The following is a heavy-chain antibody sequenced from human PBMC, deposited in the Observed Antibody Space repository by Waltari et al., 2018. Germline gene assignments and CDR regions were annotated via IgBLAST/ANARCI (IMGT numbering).Heavy chain of an antibody. CDR2: VLSTGKT. Sequence: QLQESGPGLVKPSGTLSLSCAVSGDSVTSANWWSWLRQSPQRGLEWIGQVLSTGKTNYSPSFASRVTMSLDASTNQFSLKVTSATAADTAVYYCARDRGRGLYLDVWGPGTLVTVSP. CDR1: GDSVTSANW. V-gene: IGHV4-4*02. D-gene: IGHD2-15*01. J-gene: IGHJ4*02. CDR3: ARDRGRGLYLDV.